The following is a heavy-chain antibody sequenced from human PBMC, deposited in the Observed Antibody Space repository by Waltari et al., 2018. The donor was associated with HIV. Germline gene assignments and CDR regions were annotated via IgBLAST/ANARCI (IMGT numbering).Heavy chain of an antibody. Sequence: QVQLQQWGAGLLKPSETLSLTCAVYGGTFSGYYWTWIRQAPGKGLEWIGEINHSGKTNNNPSLKSPLTLSVDTSNNQVSLRMKSVTGADTAIYYCAREKSRASKWYGIFYYDAWGQGTLVSVPS. CDR1: GGTFSGYY. J-gene: IGHJ5*02. V-gene: IGHV4-34*02. D-gene: IGHD2-15*01. CDR2: INHSGKT. CDR3: AREKSRASKWYGIFYYDA.